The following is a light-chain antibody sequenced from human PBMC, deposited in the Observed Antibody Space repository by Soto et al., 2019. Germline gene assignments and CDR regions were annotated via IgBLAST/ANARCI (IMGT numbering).Light chain of an antibody. Sequence: QSVLTQPPSVSGAPGQRVTISCTGSSSNIGAGYDVHWYQQVPGTAPKLLIYANFNRPSGVPDRFSGSKSGTSASLAITGLQAEDEADYYCQTHDNSLSGYVFGPGTKVNVL. CDR3: QTHDNSLSGYV. CDR2: ANF. V-gene: IGLV1-40*01. CDR1: SSNIGAGYD. J-gene: IGLJ1*01.